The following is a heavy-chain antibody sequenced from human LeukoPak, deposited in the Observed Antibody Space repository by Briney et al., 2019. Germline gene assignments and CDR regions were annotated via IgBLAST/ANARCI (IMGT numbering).Heavy chain of an antibody. CDR3: ARDQLGDAVDI. Sequence: GGSLRLSCVASGFIFSNYAFNWVRQAPGKGLEWVSSITGSSTDIYYADSVKGRFTISRDNAKNSLFLQMNSLRAEDTAVYYCARDQLGDAVDIWGQGTMVTVSS. D-gene: IGHD3-16*01. J-gene: IGHJ3*02. CDR1: GFIFSNYA. V-gene: IGHV3-21*01. CDR2: ITGSSTDI.